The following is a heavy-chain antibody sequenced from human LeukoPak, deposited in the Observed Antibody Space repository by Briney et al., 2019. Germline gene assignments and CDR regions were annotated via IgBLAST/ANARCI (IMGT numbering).Heavy chain of an antibody. CDR3: AKVFSKSSSWYSVHY. J-gene: IGHJ4*02. CDR1: GFTFSSYS. V-gene: IGHV3-30*18. CDR2: ISYDGSNK. D-gene: IGHD6-13*01. Sequence: GGSLRLSCAASGFTFSSYSMHWVRQAPGKGLGWGAVISYDGSNKYYADSVKGRFTISRDNSKNTLYLQMNSLRAEDTAVYYCAKVFSKSSSWYSVHYWGQGTLVTVSS.